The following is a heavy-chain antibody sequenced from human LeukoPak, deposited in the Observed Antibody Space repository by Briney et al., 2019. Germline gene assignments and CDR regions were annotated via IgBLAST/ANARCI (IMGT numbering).Heavy chain of an antibody. V-gene: IGHV4-4*02. J-gene: IGHJ4*02. CDR1: GGSISSSNW. D-gene: IGHD3-22*01. CDR3: ARAYDSKGRVFNY. CDR2: IYHSGST. Sequence: SGTLSLTCAVSGGSISSSNWWRWVRQPPGKGLEWIGEIYHSGSTNYNPSLKSRVTISVDKSKNQFSLKLSSVTAADTAVYYCARAYDSKGRVFNYWGQRTLVTVSS.